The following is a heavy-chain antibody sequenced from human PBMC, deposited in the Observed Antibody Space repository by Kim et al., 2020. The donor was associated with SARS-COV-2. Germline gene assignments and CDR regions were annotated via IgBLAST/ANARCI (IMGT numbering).Heavy chain of an antibody. V-gene: IGHV4-34*01. J-gene: IGHJ4*02. CDR1: GGSLIGYY. D-gene: IGHD3-22*01. CDR3: ARALGSTGFYK. Sequence: SETLSLTCAVSGGSLIGYYWAWIRQTPGKGLEWIGEVTHGGSTNSSPSLKDRVSISVDMAKRQFSLKLASVTAADTGVYFCARALGSTGFYKWGQGTPVTVSS. CDR2: VTHGGST.